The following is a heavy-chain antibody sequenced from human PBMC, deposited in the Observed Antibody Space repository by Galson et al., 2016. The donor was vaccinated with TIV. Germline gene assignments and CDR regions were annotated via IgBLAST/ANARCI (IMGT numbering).Heavy chain of an antibody. Sequence: SVKVSCKDSGDTFRSYSVSWVRQAPGQGLEWMGSINPIFGTANYAQKFQGRVTITAETSTSKFYMDLSSLRSEDTAIYYCARGRGYSFGSGSSYFDYWGQGSLVTVSS. V-gene: IGHV1-69*06. CDR1: GDTFRSYS. J-gene: IGHJ4*02. CDR3: ARGRGYSFGSGSSYFDY. D-gene: IGHD3-10*01. CDR2: INPIFGTA.